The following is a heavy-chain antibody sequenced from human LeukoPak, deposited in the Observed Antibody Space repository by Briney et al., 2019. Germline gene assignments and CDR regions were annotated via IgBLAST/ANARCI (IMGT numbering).Heavy chain of an antibody. V-gene: IGHV3-48*01. Sequence: GGSLRLSCAASGFTFSSYSLNWARQAPGKGLEWVSYIGSSSSTIYYADSVKGRFTISRDNAKNSLYLQMNSLRAEDTAVYYCASCRPVFRGGNYYVGAFDIWGQGTMVTVSS. CDR2: IGSSSSTI. J-gene: IGHJ3*02. CDR1: GFTFSSYS. CDR3: ASCRPVFRGGNYYVGAFDI. D-gene: IGHD1-26*01.